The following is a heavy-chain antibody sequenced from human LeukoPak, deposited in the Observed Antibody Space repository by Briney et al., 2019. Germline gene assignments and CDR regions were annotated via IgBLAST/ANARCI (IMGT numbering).Heavy chain of an antibody. CDR3: ARERRPTVLYFDY. CDR2: IKQDGSEK. Sequence: PGGSLRLSCVASGFTFRTYWMNWVRQTPGKGLEWLANIKQDGSEKYFVDSMKGRLTISRDNTKNSLYLQMNSLRAEDTAVYYCARERRPTVLYFDYWGQGTLVTVSS. V-gene: IGHV3-7*01. CDR1: GFTFRTYW. J-gene: IGHJ4*02. D-gene: IGHD4-17*01.